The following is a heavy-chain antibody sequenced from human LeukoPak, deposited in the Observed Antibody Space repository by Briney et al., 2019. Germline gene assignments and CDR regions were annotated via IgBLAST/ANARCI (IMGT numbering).Heavy chain of an antibody. D-gene: IGHD2-2*01. CDR3: ARVERLVVPAAMIWDNYYYGMDV. Sequence: ASVKVSCKASGYTFTSYGISWVQQAPGQGLEWMGWISAYNGNTNYAQKLQGRVTMTTDTSTSTAYMELRSLRSDDTAVYYCARVERLVVPAAMIWDNYYYGMDVWGQGTTVTVSS. J-gene: IGHJ6*02. CDR2: ISAYNGNT. V-gene: IGHV1-18*01. CDR1: GYTFTSYG.